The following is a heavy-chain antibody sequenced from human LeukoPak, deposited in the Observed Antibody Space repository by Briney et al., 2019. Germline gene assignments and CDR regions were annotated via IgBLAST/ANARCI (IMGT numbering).Heavy chain of an antibody. J-gene: IGHJ3*02. CDR2: IYYSGST. CDR1: GGSISSYY. CDR3: ARIYYYYDSSGLHDAFDI. D-gene: IGHD3-22*01. Sequence: SETLSLTCTVSGGSISSYYWSWIRQPPGKGLEWIGYIYYSGSTNYNPSLKSRVTISVDTSKNQFSLKLSSVTAADTAVYYCARIYYYYDSSGLHDAFDIWGQGTMVTVSS. V-gene: IGHV4-59*01.